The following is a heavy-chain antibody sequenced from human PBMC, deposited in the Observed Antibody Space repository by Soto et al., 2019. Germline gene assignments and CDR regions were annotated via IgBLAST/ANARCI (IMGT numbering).Heavy chain of an antibody. CDR3: ARGYDTALAPIF. CDR1: GGSFSSYH. J-gene: IGHJ4*02. V-gene: IGHV4-34*01. D-gene: IGHD5-18*01. CDR2: INHLTTT. Sequence: SETLSLTCAVYGGSFSSYHWSWIRQTPGKGLEWIGEINHLTTTNYNPSLKSRVIISLDTPTNQFSLKLSSVTAADTAVYDCARGYDTALAPIFWGQGILVTVAS.